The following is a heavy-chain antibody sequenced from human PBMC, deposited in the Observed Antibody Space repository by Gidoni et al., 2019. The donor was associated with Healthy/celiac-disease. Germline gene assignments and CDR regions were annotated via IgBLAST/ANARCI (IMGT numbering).Heavy chain of an antibody. D-gene: IGHD2-15*01. CDR1: GFTFSSYG. J-gene: IGHJ6*02. V-gene: IGHV3-30*18. Sequence: QVQLVESGGGVVQPGRSLRLSCAASGFTFSSYGMHWVRQAPGKGLEWVAVISYDGSNKYYADSVKGRFTISRDNSKNTLYLQMNSLRAEDTAVYYCAKERALGYCSGGSCLYYGMDVWGQGTTVTVSS. CDR3: AKERALGYCSGGSCLYYGMDV. CDR2: ISYDGSNK.